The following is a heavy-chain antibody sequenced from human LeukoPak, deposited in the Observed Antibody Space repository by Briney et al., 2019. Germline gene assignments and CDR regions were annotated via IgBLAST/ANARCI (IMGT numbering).Heavy chain of an antibody. CDR1: GGSISSYY. CDR2: IYYSGST. J-gene: IGHJ4*02. Sequence: PSETLSLTCTASGGSISSYYWSWIRQPPGKGLEWIGYIYYSGSTNYNPSLKSRVTISVDTSKNQFSLKLSSVTAADTAVYYCARTDILTGYYFDYWGQGTLVTVSS. V-gene: IGHV4-59*08. D-gene: IGHD3-9*01. CDR3: ARTDILTGYYFDY.